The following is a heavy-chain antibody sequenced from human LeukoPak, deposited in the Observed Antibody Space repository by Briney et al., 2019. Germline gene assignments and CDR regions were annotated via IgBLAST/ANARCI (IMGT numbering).Heavy chain of an antibody. J-gene: IGHJ3*02. CDR1: GGSISSGGYY. CDR3: ARAAGSSDAFDI. CDR2: IYYSGST. V-gene: IGHV4-31*03. Sequence: TLSLTCTVSGGSISSGGYYWSWIRQHPGKGLEWIGYIYYSGSTYYNPSLKSRVTISVDTSKNQFSLKLSSVTAADTAVYYCARAAGSSDAFDIWGKGQWSPSLQ. D-gene: IGHD1-26*01.